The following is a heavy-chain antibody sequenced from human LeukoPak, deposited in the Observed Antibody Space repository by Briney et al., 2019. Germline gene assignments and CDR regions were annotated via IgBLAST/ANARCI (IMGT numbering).Heavy chain of an antibody. CDR1: GFTFDDYA. Sequence: PGGSLRLSCAASGFTFDDYAMHWVRQARGKCLEWVSGISWNSGSIGYADSVKGRFTISRDNAKNSLYLQMNSLRAEDTAVYYCAKDTEPWIQAYYFDYWGQGTLVTVSS. CDR2: ISWNSGSI. V-gene: IGHV3-9*01. J-gene: IGHJ4*02. CDR3: AKDTEPWIQAYYFDY. D-gene: IGHD5-18*01.